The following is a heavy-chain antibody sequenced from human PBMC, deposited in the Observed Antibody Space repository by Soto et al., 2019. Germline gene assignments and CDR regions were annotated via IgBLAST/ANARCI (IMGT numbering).Heavy chain of an antibody. V-gene: IGHV1-18*01. CDR1: GYTFTSYG. J-gene: IGHJ5*02. D-gene: IGHD3-10*01. CDR2: ISAYNGNT. CDR3: ARDITMVRGVSLFNWFDP. Sequence: QVQLVQSGAEVKKPGASVKVSCKASGYTFTSYGISWVRQAPGQGLEWMGWISAYNGNTNYAQKLQGRVTMTTDTSPSTADMELRSLRSDDTAVYYCARDITMVRGVSLFNWFDPWGQGTLVTVSS.